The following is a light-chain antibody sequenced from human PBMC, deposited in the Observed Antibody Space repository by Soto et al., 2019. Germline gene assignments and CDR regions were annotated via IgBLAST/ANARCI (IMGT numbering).Light chain of an antibody. CDR3: QQYENGPNT. J-gene: IGKJ4*01. V-gene: IGKV3-15*01. CDR1: QTLSGY. Sequence: EIVMTQSPATLSVSPGERATLSCRASQTLSGYLAWYQQKPGQAPRLLIYGASTRATGISARFTGSGSGTEFTLTISSLQSEDFAVYYCQQYENGPNTFGGGTKVDIK. CDR2: GAS.